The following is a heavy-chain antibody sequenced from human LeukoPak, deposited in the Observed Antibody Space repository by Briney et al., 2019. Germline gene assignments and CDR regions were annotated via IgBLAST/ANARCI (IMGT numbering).Heavy chain of an antibody. J-gene: IGHJ4*02. CDR3: ARGYSYGYRIDY. D-gene: IGHD5-18*01. Sequence: GGSLRLXCAASGFTFSSYWMHWVRQAPGKGLVSVSRINSDGSSTSYADSVKGRFTISRDNAKNTLYLQMNSLRAEDTAVYYCARGYSYGYRIDYWGQGTLVTVSS. CDR2: INSDGSST. CDR1: GFTFSSYW. V-gene: IGHV3-74*01.